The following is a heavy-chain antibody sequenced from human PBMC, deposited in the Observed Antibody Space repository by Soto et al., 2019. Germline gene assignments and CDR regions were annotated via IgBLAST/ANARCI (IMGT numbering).Heavy chain of an antibody. D-gene: IGHD5-18*01. CDR1: GFTFSSYA. CDR2: ISYDGNNK. V-gene: IGHV3-30-3*01. J-gene: IGHJ4*02. CDR3: ARAREPEYSSAIFFDI. Sequence: PGGSLRLSCAASGFTFSSYAMHWVRQAPGKGLEWVAAISYDGNNKYYADSVKGRFTISRDNSKNTLFLQMSSLTDEDTAVYYCARAREPEYSSAIFFDIWGQGALVTVSS.